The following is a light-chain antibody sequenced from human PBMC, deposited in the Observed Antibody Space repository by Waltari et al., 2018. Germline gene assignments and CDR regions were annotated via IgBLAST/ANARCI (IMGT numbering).Light chain of an antibody. CDR1: KGIRND. V-gene: IGKV1-13*02. Sequence: AIQMTQSPSSLSASVGDRVTITCRASKGIRNDLGWYQQKPGKAPKLLIYDASRLESGVPTRFSGTGSGTDFTLTISSLRPDDFATYYCQQYNSFWTFGQGTKVEIK. CDR3: QQYNSFWT. J-gene: IGKJ1*01. CDR2: DAS.